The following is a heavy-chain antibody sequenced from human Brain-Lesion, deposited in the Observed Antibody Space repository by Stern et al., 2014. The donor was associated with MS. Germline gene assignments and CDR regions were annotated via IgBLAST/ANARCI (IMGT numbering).Heavy chain of an antibody. CDR3: AKWPHHIAVAGTRYFQH. CDR1: GFSFSTYA. CDR2: ISGSGGPT. Sequence: EVQLVESGGGLVQPGGSLRLSCAASGFSFSTYAMSWVRQTPGKGLQWVSDISGSGGPTYYADSVKGRFTISRDNSKNPLYLQMDSLRADDTAVYYCAKWPHHIAVAGTRYFQHWGQGTLVTVSS. J-gene: IGHJ1*01. D-gene: IGHD6-19*01. V-gene: IGHV3-23*04.